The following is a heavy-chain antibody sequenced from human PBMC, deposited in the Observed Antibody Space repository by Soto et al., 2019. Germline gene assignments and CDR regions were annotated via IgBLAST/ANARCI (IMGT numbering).Heavy chain of an antibody. CDR3: ARVAYDSSGYYPGPFDY. CDR2: ISYDGSNK. D-gene: IGHD3-22*01. J-gene: IGHJ4*02. CDR1: GFTFSSYA. V-gene: IGHV3-30-3*01. Sequence: PGGSLRLSCAASGFTFSSYAMHWVRQAPGKGLEWVAVISYDGSNKYYADSVKGRFTISRDNSKNTLYLQMNSLRAEDTAVYYCARVAYDSSGYYPGPFDYWGQGTLVTSPQ.